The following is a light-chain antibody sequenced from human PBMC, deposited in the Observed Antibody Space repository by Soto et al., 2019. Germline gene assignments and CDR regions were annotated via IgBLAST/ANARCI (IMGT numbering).Light chain of an antibody. Sequence: EIVMTQSPATLSVSPGEGATLSCRASLTVSRNVAWYQQKPGQAPRLLIYGASTRPTGVPARFSGSGSGTEFTLPISSLQSDDFAVYFCQHYNVWPPVRTFGHGTKLEIK. J-gene: IGKJ1*01. CDR3: QHYNVWPPVRT. V-gene: IGKV3-15*01. CDR2: GAS. CDR1: LTVSRN.